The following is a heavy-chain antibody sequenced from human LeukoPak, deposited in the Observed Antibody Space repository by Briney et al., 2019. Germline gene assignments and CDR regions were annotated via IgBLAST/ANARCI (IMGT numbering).Heavy chain of an antibody. J-gene: IGHJ5*02. Sequence: GASVKVSCKASGYTFTGYYMHWVRQAPGQGLEWMGWINPNSGGTNYAQKFQGRVTMTRDTSISTAYMELSRLRSDDTAVYYCARDPAAAGTSWFDPWGQGTLVTVSS. CDR2: INPNSGGT. CDR1: GYTFTGYY. V-gene: IGHV1-2*02. CDR3: ARDPAAAGTSWFDP. D-gene: IGHD6-13*01.